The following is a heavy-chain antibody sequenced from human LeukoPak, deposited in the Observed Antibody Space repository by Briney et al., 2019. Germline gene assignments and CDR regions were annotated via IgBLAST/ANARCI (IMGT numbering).Heavy chain of an antibody. CDR1: GGSFSGYY. J-gene: IGHJ3*02. V-gene: IGHV4-34*01. Sequence: SETLSLTCAVYGGSFSGYYWSWIRQPPGKGLEWIGEINHSGSTNYNPSLKSRVTISVDTSKNQFSLKLSSVTAADTAVYYCARGEYSSGWYWAFDIWGQGTMVTVSS. D-gene: IGHD6-19*01. CDR3: ARGEYSSGWYWAFDI. CDR2: INHSGST.